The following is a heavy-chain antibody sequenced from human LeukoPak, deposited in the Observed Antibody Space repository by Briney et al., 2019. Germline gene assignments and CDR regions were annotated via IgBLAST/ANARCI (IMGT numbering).Heavy chain of an antibody. V-gene: IGHV4-39*01. D-gene: IGHD6-6*01. CDR3: ARRAARPERYFDY. CDR1: GGSISSSSYY. Sequence: SETLSLTCTVSGGSISSSSYYWGWIRQPPGKGLEWIGSIYYSGSTYYNPFLKSRVTISVDTSKNQFSLKLSSVTAADTAVYYCARRAARPERYFDYWGQGTLVTVSS. CDR2: IYYSGST. J-gene: IGHJ4*02.